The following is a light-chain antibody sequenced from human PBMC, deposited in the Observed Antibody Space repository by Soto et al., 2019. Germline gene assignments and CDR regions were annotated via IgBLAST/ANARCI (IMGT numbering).Light chain of an antibody. J-gene: IGLJ1*01. CDR3: ISYTGSSTSYV. V-gene: IGLV2-14*01. Sequence: QSVLTQPASVSGSPGQSITISCSGTSSDVGSYDHVAWYQQFPGKTPKLMIYEVSNRPSGVSSRFSGSKSGNTASPTISGLQAEDEADYYCISYTGSSTSYVFGSGTKVTVL. CDR2: EVS. CDR1: SSDVGSYDH.